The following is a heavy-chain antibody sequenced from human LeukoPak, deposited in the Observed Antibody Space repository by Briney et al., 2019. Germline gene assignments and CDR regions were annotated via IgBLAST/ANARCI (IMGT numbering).Heavy chain of an antibody. Sequence: GRSLRLSCAASGFTFSSYGMHWVRQAPGKGLEWVAVIWYDGSNKYYADSVKGRFTISRDNSKNTLYLQMNSLRAEDTAVYYCARAPRYYYDSSGYYDFDYWGQGTLVTVSS. CDR3: ARAPRYYYDSSGYYDFDY. CDR2: IWYDGSNK. CDR1: GFTFSSYG. V-gene: IGHV3-33*01. J-gene: IGHJ4*02. D-gene: IGHD3-22*01.